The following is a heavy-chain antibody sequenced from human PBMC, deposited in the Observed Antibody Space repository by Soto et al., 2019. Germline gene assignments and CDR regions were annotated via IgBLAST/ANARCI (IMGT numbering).Heavy chain of an antibody. CDR1: GGTFSKYA. J-gene: IGHJ6*02. Sequence: GASVTVSCKASGGTFSKYAISWVRQAPGQGLEWLGGIIPMFGTPNYAQNFQGRVTISADESTTTAYLDLGSLRSPDRHVYFFAGPWRDRLFYHCLAVWGQGTTVTVSS. CDR3: AGPWRDRLFYHCLAV. CDR2: IIPMFGTP. D-gene: IGHD2-21*02. V-gene: IGHV1-69*13.